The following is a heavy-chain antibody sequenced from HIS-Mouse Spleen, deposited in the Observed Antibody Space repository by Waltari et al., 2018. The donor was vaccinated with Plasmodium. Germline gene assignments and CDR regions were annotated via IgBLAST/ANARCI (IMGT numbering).Heavy chain of an antibody. V-gene: IGHV4-4*07. Sequence: QVQLQESGPGLVKPSETLSLTCTVSGGSISSYYWSWIRQPAGKGLEWIGRIYTSGSTNSNPSLKRVVTMSVDTAKNQFSLKLSSVTAADTAVYYCARASYSSSWAKEYYFDYWGQGTLVTVSS. CDR2: IYTSGST. CDR1: GGSISSYY. CDR3: ARASYSSSWAKEYYFDY. D-gene: IGHD6-13*01. J-gene: IGHJ4*02.